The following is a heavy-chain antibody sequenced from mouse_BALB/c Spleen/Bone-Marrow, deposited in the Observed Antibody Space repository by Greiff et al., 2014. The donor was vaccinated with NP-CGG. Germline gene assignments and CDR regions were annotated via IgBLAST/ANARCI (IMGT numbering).Heavy chain of an antibody. CDR1: GFDFRRYW. CDR3: ARLNYYGNLFV. J-gene: IGHJ1*01. D-gene: IGHD1-1*01. V-gene: IGHV4-1*02. CDR2: INPDSSTI. Sequence: DVQLQESGGGLVQPGGSLKLSCAASGFDFRRYWMSWVRQAPGKGLEWIGEINPDSSTINYTPSLKDXFIXSRDNAKNTLYLQMTKVRSEDTALYYCARLNYYGNLFVWGAGTTVTVSS.